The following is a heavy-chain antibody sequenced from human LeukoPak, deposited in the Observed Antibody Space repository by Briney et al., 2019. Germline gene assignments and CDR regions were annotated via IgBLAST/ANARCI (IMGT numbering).Heavy chain of an antibody. D-gene: IGHD1-26*01. CDR1: GFTFSDYW. Sequence: GGSLRLSCAASGFTFSDYWMSWVRQAPGRGLEWVANLKQDGIEKYYVASVKGRFTISRDNAKNSLYLQMNSLRAEDTAVYYCARHVGTYYDYWGQGTLVTVSS. CDR3: ARHVGTYYDY. J-gene: IGHJ4*02. CDR2: LKQDGIEK. V-gene: IGHV3-7*01.